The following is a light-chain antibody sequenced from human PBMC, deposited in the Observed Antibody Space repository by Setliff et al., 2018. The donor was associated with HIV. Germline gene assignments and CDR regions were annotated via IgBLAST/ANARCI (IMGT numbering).Light chain of an antibody. Sequence: QSVLTQPPSASGSPGQSITISCTGASSDVGGYNYVSWYQHHPGKAPKLMIYEVDERPSGVPDRFSGSKSGNTASLTVSGLRAEDEADYFCSSFAGSNSFVFGTGTKGTV. V-gene: IGLV2-8*01. CDR3: SSFAGSNSFV. CDR2: EVD. CDR1: SSDVGGYNY. J-gene: IGLJ1*01.